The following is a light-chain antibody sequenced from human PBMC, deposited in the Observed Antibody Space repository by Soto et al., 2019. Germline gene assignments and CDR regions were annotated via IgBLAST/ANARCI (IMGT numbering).Light chain of an antibody. Sequence: QTVVTQEASLSVSPGGTVTLTCGLNSGSVSTSHYPSWYQQTPGQPPRTLILNIESRPSGVPERFSGTIIGRRAALTITGAQSEDVSDYYCMLSVGTGVWVFGGGTKVTVL. CDR3: MLSVGTGVWV. J-gene: IGLJ3*02. V-gene: IGLV8-61*01. CDR2: NIE. CDR1: SGSVSTSHY.